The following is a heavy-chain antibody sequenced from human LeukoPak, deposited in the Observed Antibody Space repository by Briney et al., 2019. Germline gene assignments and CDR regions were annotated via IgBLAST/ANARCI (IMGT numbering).Heavy chain of an antibody. V-gene: IGHV4-30-4*08. J-gene: IGHJ3*02. CDR2: IYYSGST. D-gene: IGHD2-2*01. CDR1: GDSISTGDYY. Sequence: SETLSLTCSVSGDSISTGDYYWSWIRQPPGKGLEWIGYIYYSGSTYYNPSLKSRVTISVDTSKNQFSLKLSSVTAADTAVYYCARNPTPYCSSTSCLDNAFDIWGQGTMVTVSS. CDR3: ARNPTPYCSSTSCLDNAFDI.